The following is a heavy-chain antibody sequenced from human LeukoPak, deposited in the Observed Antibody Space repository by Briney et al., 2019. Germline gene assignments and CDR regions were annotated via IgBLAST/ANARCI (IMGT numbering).Heavy chain of an antibody. J-gene: IGHJ6*02. CDR3: ARDRIDYYGSGSYGLYYYGMDV. V-gene: IGHV3-7*01. CDR2: IKPDGSET. D-gene: IGHD3-10*01. Sequence: GGSLRLSCAASGFTFSNYWMSWVRQAPGKGLEWVAIIKPDGSETYYVDSVKGRFTISRDNAKNSLYLQMNSLRAEDTAVYYCARDRIDYYGSGSYGLYYYGMDVWGQGTTVTVSS. CDR1: GFTFSNYW.